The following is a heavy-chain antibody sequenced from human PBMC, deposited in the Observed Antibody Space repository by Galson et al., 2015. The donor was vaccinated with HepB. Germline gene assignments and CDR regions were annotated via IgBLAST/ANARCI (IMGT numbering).Heavy chain of an antibody. CDR2: ISSSGSTI. Sequence: SLRLSCAASGFTFSSYEMNWVRQAPGKGLEWVSYISSSGSTIYYADSVKGRFTISRDNAKNSLYLQMNSLRAEDTAVYYCARDVLWWSSFDIWGQGTMVTVSS. V-gene: IGHV3-48*03. CDR1: GFTFSSYE. D-gene: IGHD2-21*01. CDR3: ARDVLWWSSFDI. J-gene: IGHJ3*02.